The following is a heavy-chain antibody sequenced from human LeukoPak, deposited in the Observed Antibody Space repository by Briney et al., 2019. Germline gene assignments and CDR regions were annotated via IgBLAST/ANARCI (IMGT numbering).Heavy chain of an antibody. CDR2: ISYSGST. J-gene: IGHJ4*02. CDR3: ATFSGYFDY. CDR1: GGSVTSYH. Sequence: SETLSLTCTVSGGSVTSYHWSWIRQPPGERLEWIGYISYSGSTNYNPSLKSRVTMSVDMSKSQFSLKLTSVTAADTAVYYCATFSGYFDYWGQGILVTVSS. D-gene: IGHD6-19*01. V-gene: IGHV4-59*08.